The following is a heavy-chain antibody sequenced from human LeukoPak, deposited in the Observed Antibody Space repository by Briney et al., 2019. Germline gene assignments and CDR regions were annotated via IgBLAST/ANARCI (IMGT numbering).Heavy chain of an antibody. V-gene: IGHV1-46*01. J-gene: IGHJ4*02. CDR1: GYTFTSYY. D-gene: IGHD3-10*01. Sequence: ASVKVSCKASGYTFTSYYMHWVRQAPGQGLEWMGIINPSGGSTSYAQKFQGRVTMTRDTSTSTVYMELSSLRAEDTAVYYCAKDPSYYGSTSNNDYWGQGTLVTVSS. CDR2: INPSGGST. CDR3: AKDPSYYGSTSNNDY.